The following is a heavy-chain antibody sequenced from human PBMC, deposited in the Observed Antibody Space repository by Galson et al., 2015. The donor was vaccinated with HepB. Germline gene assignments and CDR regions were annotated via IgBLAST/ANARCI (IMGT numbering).Heavy chain of an antibody. CDR3: AKGDVWGSAARNYGMDV. D-gene: IGHD3-16*01. J-gene: IGHJ6*02. CDR2: ISAGGDTT. V-gene: IGHV3-23*01. Sequence: SLRHSCAAPGFTFSNYAMTWVRQAPGKGLEWVSSISAGGDTTYYADSVKGRFTISRDNAKKMLSLRTNSLRAEDTAVYYCAKGDVWGSAARNYGMDVWGQGTTVTVSS. CDR1: GFTFSNYA.